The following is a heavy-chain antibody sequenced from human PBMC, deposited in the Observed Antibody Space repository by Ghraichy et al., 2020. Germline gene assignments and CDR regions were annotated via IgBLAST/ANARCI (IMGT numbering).Heavy chain of an antibody. V-gene: IGHV3-74*01. J-gene: IGHJ2*01. CDR2: INSDGSST. D-gene: IGHD5-24*01. CDR3: ARGVGYKGGNWYFDL. CDR1: GFTFSSYW. Sequence: GGSLRLSCAASGFTFSSYWMHWVRQAPGKGLVWVSRINSDGSSTSYADSVKGRFTISRDNAKNTLYLQMNSLRAEDTAVYYCARGVGYKGGNWYFDLWGRGTLVTVSS.